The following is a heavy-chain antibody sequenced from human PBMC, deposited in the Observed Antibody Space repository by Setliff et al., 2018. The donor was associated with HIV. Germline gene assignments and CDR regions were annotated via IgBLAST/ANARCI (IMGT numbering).Heavy chain of an antibody. CDR3: ARSPGVATITIFDY. Sequence: SETLSLTCPVSGGSISSGRNYWSWIRQTAGKGLEWIGRIYTSGSTNYNPSLKSRVPISVDTSKNQVSLKLSSVTAADTAVYYCARSPGVATITIFDYWGQGTLATVSS. CDR2: IYTSGST. J-gene: IGHJ4*02. CDR1: GGSISSGRNY. D-gene: IGHD5-12*01. V-gene: IGHV4-61*02.